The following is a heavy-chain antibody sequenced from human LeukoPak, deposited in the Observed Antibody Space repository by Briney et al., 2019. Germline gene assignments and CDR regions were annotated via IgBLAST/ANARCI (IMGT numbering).Heavy chain of an antibody. V-gene: IGHV3-48*01. CDR3: AGGESEYSSSGDFAY. CDR1: GFPFSTYS. D-gene: IGHD6-6*01. Sequence: GGSLRLSCAASGFPFSTYSMNWVRQAPGKGLEWLSYISSRSTNIYYADSVKRRFTISRDNAKNSLYLQMNSLRPEDTAVYYCAGGESEYSSSGDFAYWGQGTLVTVSS. CDR2: ISSRSTNI. J-gene: IGHJ4*02.